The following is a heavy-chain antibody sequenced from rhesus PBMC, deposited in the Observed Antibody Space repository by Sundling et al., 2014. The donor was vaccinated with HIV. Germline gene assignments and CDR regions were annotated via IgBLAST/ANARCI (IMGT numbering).Heavy chain of an antibody. Sequence: QVQLVQSGAEVKKPGTSVKLSCKASGYTFTSYYINWVRQAPGQVLEWMGWIDPSNAKTGYAQKFQGRVTMTRDTSTSTAYMELNSLRSEDTAVYYCVRGLFSALATGYYGLDSWGQGVVVTVSS. CDR2: IDPSNAKT. D-gene: IGHD2-2*01. CDR1: GYTFTSYY. CDR3: VRGLFSALATGYYGLDS. V-gene: IGHV1-200*01. J-gene: IGHJ6*01.